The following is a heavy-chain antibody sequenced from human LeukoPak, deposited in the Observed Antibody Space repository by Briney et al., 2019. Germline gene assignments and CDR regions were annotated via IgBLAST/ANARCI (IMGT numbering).Heavy chain of an antibody. J-gene: IGHJ4*02. D-gene: IGHD2-2*01. CDR2: IYYSGST. CDR1: GGSISSGDHY. Sequence: PSQTLSLTCTVSGGSISSGDHYWSWIRQPPGKGLEWIGYIYYSGSTYYNPSLKSRVTISVDTSKNQFSLKLSSVTAADTAVYYCATVVVPAAMVDYWGQGTLVTVSS. V-gene: IGHV4-30-4*01. CDR3: ATVVVPAAMVDY.